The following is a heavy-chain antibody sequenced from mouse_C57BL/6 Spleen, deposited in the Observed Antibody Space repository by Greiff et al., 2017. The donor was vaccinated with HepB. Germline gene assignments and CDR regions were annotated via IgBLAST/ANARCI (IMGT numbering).Heavy chain of an antibody. Sequence: EVQLQQSGPELVKPGASVKISCKASGYTFTDYYMNWVKQSHGKSLEWIGDINPNNGGTSYNQKCKGKATLTVDKSSSTAYMEIRSLTSVDSAVFYFTRHNRFAYWGQGTPVTVSA. CDR2: INPNNGGT. J-gene: IGHJ3*01. D-gene: IGHD1-3*01. CDR3: TRHNRFAY. CDR1: GYTFTDYY. V-gene: IGHV1-26*01.